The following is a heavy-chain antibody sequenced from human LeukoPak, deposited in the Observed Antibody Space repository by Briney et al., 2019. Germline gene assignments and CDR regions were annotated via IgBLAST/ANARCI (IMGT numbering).Heavy chain of an antibody. D-gene: IGHD3-22*01. CDR3: AKDSYYYDSSGYYYTFDY. Sequence: GGSLRLSCAASGFTFSSYGMHWVRQAPGKGLEWVAFIRYDGSNKYYADSVKGRFTISRDNSKNTLYLQMNSLRAEDTAVYYCAKDSYYYDSSGYYYTFDYWGQGTLVTVSS. J-gene: IGHJ4*02. CDR2: IRYDGSNK. CDR1: GFTFSSYG. V-gene: IGHV3-30*02.